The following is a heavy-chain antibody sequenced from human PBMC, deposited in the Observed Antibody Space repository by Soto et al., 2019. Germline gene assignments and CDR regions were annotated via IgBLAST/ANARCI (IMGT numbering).Heavy chain of an antibody. D-gene: IGHD3-22*01. CDR3: SSAFYSSFDY. CDR1: GFIFSDFH. J-gene: IGHJ4*02. Sequence: QVQLVESGGLVKPGGSLRLSCVASGFIFSDFHMSWIRQAPGQGLEGVSYISTSGHTIYSADSVKGRFTVSRDNTKNSLYLQMNSLRADDTAVYYCSSAFYSSFDYWGRGTLVSVSS. CDR2: ISTSGHTI. V-gene: IGHV3-11*01.